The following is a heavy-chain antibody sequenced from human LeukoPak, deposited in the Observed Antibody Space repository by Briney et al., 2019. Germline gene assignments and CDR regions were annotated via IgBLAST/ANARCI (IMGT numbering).Heavy chain of an antibody. Sequence: ASVKVSCKTSGGTFSIYAITWARQAPGQGLEWVGEIVPVSGAADYPQKFQGRVTLTTDASTSTAYMELNSLRSEDTVVYYCARAREKYYDILTGYYTFDYWGQGTRVTVTS. CDR3: ARAREKYYDILTGYYTFDY. D-gene: IGHD3-9*01. CDR1: GGTFSIYA. V-gene: IGHV1-69*05. CDR2: IVPVSGAA. J-gene: IGHJ4*02.